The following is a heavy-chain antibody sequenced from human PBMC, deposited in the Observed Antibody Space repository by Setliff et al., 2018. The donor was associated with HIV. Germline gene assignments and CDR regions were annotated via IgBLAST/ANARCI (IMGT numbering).Heavy chain of an antibody. Sequence: SGPTLVNPTETLTLTCTVSGFSLSNARMGVSWIRQTPGKALEWLAHIFSNDEKSYSTSLKTRLTISKDTSKNQVVLTMTNMDPVDTATYYCARIHDSSGVDYWGQGTLVTVSS. V-gene: IGHV2-26*01. J-gene: IGHJ4*02. CDR1: GFSLSNARMG. CDR3: ARIHDSSGVDY. D-gene: IGHD3-22*01. CDR2: IFSNDEK.